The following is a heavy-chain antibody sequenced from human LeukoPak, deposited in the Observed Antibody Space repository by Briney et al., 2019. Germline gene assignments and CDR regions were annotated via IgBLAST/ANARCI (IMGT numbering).Heavy chain of an antibody. D-gene: IGHD3-3*01. J-gene: IGHJ3*02. CDR3: ARDSHNTIFGVHAFEI. CDR2: VIPLFGTP. V-gene: IGHV1-69*05. Sequence: ASVKVSCKASGGNFKTYGFIWVRQAPGQGFEWVGGVIPLFGTPKYSQNFQGRVTISTDESSTTAYMELRSLKSNDTAVYYCARDSHNTIFGVHAFEIWGQGTKVTVPS. CDR1: GGNFKTYG.